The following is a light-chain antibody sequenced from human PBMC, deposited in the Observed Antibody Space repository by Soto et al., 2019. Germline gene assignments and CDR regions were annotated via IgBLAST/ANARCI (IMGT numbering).Light chain of an antibody. Sequence: DIVMTQSPDSLAVSLGERATINCKSSQSVLYSSNNKNYLAWYQQKPGQPPKLLIYWASTRESGVPDRFSGSGSGTDFTLTISGLQADDVTIYYCKQYYSSPPTFGPGTTVAIK. V-gene: IGKV4-1*01. J-gene: IGKJ2*01. CDR2: WAS. CDR3: KQYYSSPPT. CDR1: QSVLYSSNNKNY.